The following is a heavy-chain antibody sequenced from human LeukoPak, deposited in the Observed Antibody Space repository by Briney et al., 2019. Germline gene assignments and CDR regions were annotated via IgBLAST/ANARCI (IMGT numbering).Heavy chain of an antibody. Sequence: ASVKVSCKASGYTFTGYYMHWVRQAPGQGVEWMGRINPNSGGTNYAQKFQARVTMTRDTSISSAYMELSRLRSDDTAVYYCARGDSLSYYYDSSDVAFDYWGQGTLVTVSS. V-gene: IGHV1-2*06. CDR3: ARGDSLSYYYDSSDVAFDY. J-gene: IGHJ4*02. D-gene: IGHD3-22*01. CDR1: GYTFTGYY. CDR2: INPNSGGT.